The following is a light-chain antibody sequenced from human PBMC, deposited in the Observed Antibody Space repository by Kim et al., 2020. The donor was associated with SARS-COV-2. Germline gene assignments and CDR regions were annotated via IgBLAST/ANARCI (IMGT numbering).Light chain of an antibody. V-gene: IGLV3-21*04. CDR3: QVWDINSDRV. CDR2: YDS. CDR1: NIGSEG. Sequence: SYELTQPPSVSVAPGETARITCGGNNIGSEGVHWYQQKPGQAPVLVIYYDSDRPSGIPERFSGSNSGNTATLTISRVEVGDEADYYCQVWDINSDRVFG. J-gene: IGLJ3*02.